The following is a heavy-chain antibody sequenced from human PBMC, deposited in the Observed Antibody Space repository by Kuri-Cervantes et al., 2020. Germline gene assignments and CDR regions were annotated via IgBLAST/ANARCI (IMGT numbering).Heavy chain of an antibody. CDR2: IIPIFGTA. V-gene: IGHV1-69*06. D-gene: IGHD3-22*01. J-gene: IGHJ3*02. CDR1: GGTFSSYA. CDR3: ARGMYYYDSSGYYLGPSVAPDAFDI. Sequence: SVKVSCKASGGTFSSYAISWVRQAPGQGLEWMGGIIPIFGTANYAQKFQGRVTITADKSTSTVYMELSSLRSEDTAVYYCARGMYYYDSSGYYLGPSVAPDAFDIWGQGTMVTVSS.